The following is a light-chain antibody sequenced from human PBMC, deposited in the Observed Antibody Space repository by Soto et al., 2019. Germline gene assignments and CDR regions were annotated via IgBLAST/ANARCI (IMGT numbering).Light chain of an antibody. Sequence: EIVLTQSPGTLSLSPGERATLSCRASQSVSGSYLAWYQQQPGQAPRLLIYVASSRATGIPDRFSGGGSGTDFTLTISRLEPEDFAVYYYQQYGSSPWTFGQGTKVEIK. CDR2: VAS. CDR1: QSVSGSY. V-gene: IGKV3-20*01. CDR3: QQYGSSPWT. J-gene: IGKJ1*01.